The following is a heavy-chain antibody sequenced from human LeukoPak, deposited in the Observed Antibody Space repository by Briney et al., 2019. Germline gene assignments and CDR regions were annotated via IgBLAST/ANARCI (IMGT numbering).Heavy chain of an antibody. CDR2: INHSGST. CDR3: ARGSRGYKGIPDY. CDR1: GGSISSSSYY. D-gene: IGHD3-10*01. Sequence: PSETLSLTCTVSGGSISSSSYYWGWIRQPPGKGLEWIGEINHSGSTNYNPSLKSRVTISVDTSKNQFSLKLSSVTAADTAVYYCARGSRGYKGIPDYWGQGTLVTVSS. V-gene: IGHV4-39*07. J-gene: IGHJ4*02.